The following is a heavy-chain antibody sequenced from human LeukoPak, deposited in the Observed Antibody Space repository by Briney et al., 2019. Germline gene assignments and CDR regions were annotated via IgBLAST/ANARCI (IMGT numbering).Heavy chain of an antibody. Sequence: GGSLRLSCAASGFTFSSYAMHWVRQAPGKGLEWVAVISYDGSNKYYADSVKGRFTISRDNSKNTLYLQMNSLRAEDTAVYYCVSPLRGGGYYPYWGQGTLVTVSS. J-gene: IGHJ4*02. CDR3: VSPLRGGGYYPY. V-gene: IGHV3-30*04. D-gene: IGHD1-26*01. CDR1: GFTFSSYA. CDR2: ISYDGSNK.